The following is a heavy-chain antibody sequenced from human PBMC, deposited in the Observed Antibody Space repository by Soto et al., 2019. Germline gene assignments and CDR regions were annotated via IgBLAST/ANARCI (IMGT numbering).Heavy chain of an antibody. CDR2: INPSGGST. CDR3: ARDLLRSVVTIFHYYHGMDV. CDR1: GYTFTSYY. Sequence: GASVKVSCKASGYTFTSYYMHWVRQAPGQGLEWMGIINPSGGSTSYAQKFQGRVTMTRDTSTSTVYMELSSLRSEDTAVYYCARDLLRSVVTIFHYYHGMDVWGQGTTVTVSS. J-gene: IGHJ6*02. V-gene: IGHV1-46*01. D-gene: IGHD3-3*01.